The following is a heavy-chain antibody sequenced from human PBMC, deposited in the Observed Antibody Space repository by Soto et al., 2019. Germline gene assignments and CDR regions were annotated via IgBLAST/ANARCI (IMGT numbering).Heavy chain of an antibody. D-gene: IGHD4-17*01. CDR1: GFAVNVNY. CDR2: IYTDGRT. J-gene: IGHJ6*02. Sequence: PVGSLRLSCAASGFAVNVNYMTWVRQAPGKGLEWVSFIYTDGRTFYVDSVKGRFTISRDDSENTVYLQMNSLRVEDTAVYYCARDPAVTTDYGLDVWGQGTTVTVSS. CDR3: ARDPAVTTDYGLDV. V-gene: IGHV3-53*01.